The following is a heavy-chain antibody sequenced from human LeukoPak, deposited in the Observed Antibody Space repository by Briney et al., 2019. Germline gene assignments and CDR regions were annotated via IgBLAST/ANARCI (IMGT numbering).Heavy chain of an antibody. V-gene: IGHV3-30*04. Sequence: PGGSLRLSCAASGFTFTNYAMHWVRQAPGKGLEWVAVISYDGSYKDYADPVKGRFTISRDNSKNTLYLQMNSLRAEDTAVYYCAKDRRAGSYDYWGQGTLVTVSS. J-gene: IGHJ4*02. CDR1: GFTFTNYA. CDR2: ISYDGSYK. D-gene: IGHD3-10*01. CDR3: AKDRRAGSYDY.